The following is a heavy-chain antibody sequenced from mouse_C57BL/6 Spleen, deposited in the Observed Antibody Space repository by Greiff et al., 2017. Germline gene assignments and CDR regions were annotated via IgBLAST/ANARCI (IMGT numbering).Heavy chain of an antibody. Sequence: EVTVEESGGGLVKPGGSLKLSCAASGFTFSDYGMHWVRQAPEKGLEWVAYISSGSSTIYYADTVKGRFTISRDNAKNTLFLQMTSLRSEDTAMYYCARGYGYAMDYWGQGTSVTVSS. CDR2: ISSGSSTI. CDR3: ARGYGYAMDY. J-gene: IGHJ4*01. CDR1: GFTFSDYG. V-gene: IGHV5-17*01. D-gene: IGHD2-2*01.